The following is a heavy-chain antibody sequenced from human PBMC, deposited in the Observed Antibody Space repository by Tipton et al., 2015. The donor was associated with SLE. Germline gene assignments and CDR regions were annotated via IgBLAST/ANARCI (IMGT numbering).Heavy chain of an antibody. D-gene: IGHD6-6*01. V-gene: IGHV3-11*01. CDR2: ISSSGTTI. CDR1: GFTVSSNY. Sequence: SLRLSCAASGFTVSSNYVNWVRQAPGKGLEWVSYISSSGTTIYYADSVKGRFTISRDNAKNSLYLQMNSLRAEDTAVYYCARDLGYSSSSEGAFDIWGQGTMVTVSS. J-gene: IGHJ3*02. CDR3: ARDLGYSSSSEGAFDI.